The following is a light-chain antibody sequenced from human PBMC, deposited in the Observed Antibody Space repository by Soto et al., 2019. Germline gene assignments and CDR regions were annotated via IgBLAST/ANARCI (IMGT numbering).Light chain of an antibody. J-gene: IGKJ5*01. CDR2: AAS. CDR1: HSVTSN. V-gene: IGKV3D-15*01. CDR3: QQYNNWPPIT. Sequence: EVVLTQPPGTLSLSPVDIASLCCGASHSVTSNLAWYQQKRGQAPRLLIYAASTRATGVPARFSGSGSGTEFTLTISSLQSDDFAVYYCQQYNNWPPITFGQGTRLEIK.